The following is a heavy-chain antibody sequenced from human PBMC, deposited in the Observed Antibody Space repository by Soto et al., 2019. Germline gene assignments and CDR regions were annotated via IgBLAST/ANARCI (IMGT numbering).Heavy chain of an antibody. CDR2: ISPYNGMT. Sequence: QVHLVHSGAEVEKPGASVKVSCKASGYSFTRYGIAWVRQAPGQGPEWMGWISPYNGMTNYAQNVKGRVVMTTEISTNTVYMELRSLRSDVSAMYYCGRCRTDSYAMDVWCQGTKVTVSS. CDR3: GRCRTDSYAMDV. J-gene: IGHJ6*02. CDR1: GYSFTRYG. D-gene: IGHD2-8*02. V-gene: IGHV1-18*01.